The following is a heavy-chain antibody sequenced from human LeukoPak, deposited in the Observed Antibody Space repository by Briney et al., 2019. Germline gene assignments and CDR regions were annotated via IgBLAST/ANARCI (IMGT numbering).Heavy chain of an antibody. CDR3: ARDQGPIYCSGGSCYGRGGDY. CDR1: GFTFSSYS. D-gene: IGHD2-15*01. CDR2: ISSSSSYI. Sequence: GGFLRLSCAASGFTFSSYSMNWVRQAPGKGLEWVSSISSSSSYIFYADSVKGRFTISRDNAKNSLYLQMNSLRAEDTAVYYCARDQGPIYCSGGSCYGRGGDYWGQGTLVTVSS. V-gene: IGHV3-21*01. J-gene: IGHJ4*02.